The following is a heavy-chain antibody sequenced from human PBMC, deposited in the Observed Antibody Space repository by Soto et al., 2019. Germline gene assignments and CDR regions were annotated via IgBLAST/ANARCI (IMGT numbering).Heavy chain of an antibody. D-gene: IGHD3-3*01. J-gene: IGHJ6*04. Sequence: SLTCTVSGGSISSSSYYWGWIRQPPGQGLEWIGSIYYSGSTYYNPSLKSRVTISVDTSKNQFSLKLSSVTATDTAVYYCACPIDDSTHYDGMDVWGKETTVTVS. CDR3: ACPIDDSTHYDGMDV. CDR2: IYYSGST. V-gene: IGHV4-39*01. CDR1: GGSISSSSYY.